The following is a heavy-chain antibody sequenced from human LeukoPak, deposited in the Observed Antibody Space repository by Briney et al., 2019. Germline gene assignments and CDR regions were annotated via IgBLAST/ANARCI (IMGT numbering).Heavy chain of an antibody. CDR2: IYYSGST. J-gene: IGHJ4*02. CDR3: VAAVAAIDY. V-gene: IGHV4-39*01. D-gene: IGHD2-15*01. Sequence: SETLSLTCTVSGGSISSSSYYGAWIRQPPGKGLEWIGSIYYSGSTYYNSSLKSRVTISVDTSKNQFSLKLTSVTAAETAVYYCVAAVAAIDYWGQGTLVTVSS. CDR1: GGSISSSSYY.